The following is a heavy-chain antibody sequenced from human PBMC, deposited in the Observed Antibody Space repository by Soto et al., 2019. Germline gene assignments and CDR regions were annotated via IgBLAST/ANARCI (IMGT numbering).Heavy chain of an antibody. CDR2: INPDGGRT. Sequence: QLVESGGGLVQPGGSLRLSCAASGFTFSSYWLHWVRQAPGEGLVWVSRINPDGGRTNYAGSVKGRFTISRDNAKNPLYLQMESLRAEDTAVYYCARVKLGSYDWVDPWGEGTLVTVSS. CDR3: ARVKLGSYDWVDP. D-gene: IGHD3-16*01. V-gene: IGHV3-74*01. J-gene: IGHJ5*02. CDR1: GFTFSSYW.